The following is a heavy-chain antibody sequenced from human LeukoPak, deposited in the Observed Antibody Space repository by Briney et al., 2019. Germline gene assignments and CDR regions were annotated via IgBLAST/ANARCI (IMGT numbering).Heavy chain of an antibody. V-gene: IGHV3-74*01. CDR1: GFAFSSYW. CDR3: ARDRGYSGYGDVDY. J-gene: IGHJ4*02. D-gene: IGHD5-12*01. CDR2: INSDGSST. Sequence: GGSLRLSCAASGFAFSSYWMHWVRQAPGKGLVWVSRINSDGSSTSYADSVKGRFTISRDNSKNTLYLQMNSLRAEDTAVYYCARDRGYSGYGDVDYWGQGTLVTVSS.